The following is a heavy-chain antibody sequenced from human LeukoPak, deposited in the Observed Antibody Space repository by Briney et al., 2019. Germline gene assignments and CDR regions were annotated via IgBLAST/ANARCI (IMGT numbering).Heavy chain of an antibody. Sequence: PGGSLRLSCAASGFTFSSYSMNWVRQAPGKGLEWVSSISSSSSYIYYADSVKGRFTISRDNAKNSLYLQMNSLRAEDTAVYYCARDRGRGYSGYAYDPWGQGTLVTVSS. CDR3: ARDRGRGYSGYAYDP. D-gene: IGHD5-12*01. V-gene: IGHV3-21*01. CDR2: ISSSSSYI. CDR1: GFTFSSYS. J-gene: IGHJ5*02.